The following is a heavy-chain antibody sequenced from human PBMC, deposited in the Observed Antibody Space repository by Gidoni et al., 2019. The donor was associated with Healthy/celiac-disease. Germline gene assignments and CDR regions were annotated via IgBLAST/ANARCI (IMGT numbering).Heavy chain of an antibody. V-gene: IGHV4-38-2*02. CDR2: IYHSGST. CDR3: ASGGVGATDAFDI. Sequence: QVQLQESGPGLVKPSETLSLTCTVSCYSISSGYYWGWIRQPPGKGLEWIGSIYHSGSTYYNPSLKSRVTISVDTSKNQFSLKLSSVTAADTAVYYCASGGVGATDAFDIWGQGTMVTVSS. CDR1: CYSISSGYY. J-gene: IGHJ3*02. D-gene: IGHD1-26*01.